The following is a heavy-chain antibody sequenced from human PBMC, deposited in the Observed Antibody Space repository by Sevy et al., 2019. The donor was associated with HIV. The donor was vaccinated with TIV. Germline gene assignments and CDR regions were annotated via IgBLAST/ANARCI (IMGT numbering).Heavy chain of an antibody. V-gene: IGHV1-69*13. CDR1: GGTFSSYA. D-gene: IGHD2-15*01. CDR3: AREGFSSYAFDI. CDR2: IIPIFGTA. J-gene: IGHJ3*02. Sequence: ASVKVSCKASGGTFSSYAMSWVRQAPGQGLEWMGGIIPIFGTANYAQKFQGRVTITADESTSTAYMELSSLRSEDTAVYYCAREGFSSYAFDIWGQGTMVTVSS.